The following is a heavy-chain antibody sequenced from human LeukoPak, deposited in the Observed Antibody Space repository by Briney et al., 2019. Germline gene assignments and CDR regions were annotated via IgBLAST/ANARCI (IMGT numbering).Heavy chain of an antibody. Sequence: GGSLRLSCAASEFTFSSYAMSWVRHTPGKGLEWVSGIRSTGGGTYYADSVKGRFTISRDNSKNTLYLQMNSLRAEDTAVYYCAKELAAVGVPSFDSWGQGTLVTVSS. V-gene: IGHV3-23*01. CDR2: IRSTGGGT. CDR3: AKELAAVGVPSFDS. D-gene: IGHD6-13*01. J-gene: IGHJ4*02. CDR1: EFTFSSYA.